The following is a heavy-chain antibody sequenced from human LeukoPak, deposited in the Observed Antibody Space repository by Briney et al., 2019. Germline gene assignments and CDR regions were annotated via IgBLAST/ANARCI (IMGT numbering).Heavy chain of an antibody. J-gene: IGHJ4*02. CDR1: GFTFSSYE. CDR2: ISSSGSTI. CDR3: TTGGGYDLFEGDYYFDY. D-gene: IGHD5-12*01. V-gene: IGHV3-48*03. Sequence: GGSLRLSCAASGFTFSSYEMNWVRQAPGKGLEWVSYISSSGSTIYYADSVKGRFTISRDNAKNSLYLQMNSLKTEDTAVYYCTTGGGYDLFEGDYYFDYWGQGTLVTVSS.